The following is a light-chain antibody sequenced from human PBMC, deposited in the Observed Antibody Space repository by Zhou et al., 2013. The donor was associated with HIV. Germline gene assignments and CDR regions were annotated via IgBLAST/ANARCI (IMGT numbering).Light chain of an antibody. V-gene: IGKV1-17*01. CDR3: HRYDSAPWT. J-gene: IGKJ1*01. CDR1: QDIRND. Sequence: DIQMTQSPSSLSASVGDRVTITCRASQDIRNDLGWYQQKPGKAPKRLIYSASSLQSGVPSRFSGSGSGTDVTLTISSLQPEDVATYYCHRYDSAPWTFGQGTKVEIK. CDR2: SAS.